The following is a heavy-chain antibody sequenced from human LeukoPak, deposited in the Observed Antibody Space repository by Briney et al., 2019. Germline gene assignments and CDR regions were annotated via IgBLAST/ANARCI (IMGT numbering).Heavy chain of an antibody. CDR1: GFTFSRNG. CDR3: ARDLLYSGSYSWYFDL. J-gene: IGHJ2*01. V-gene: IGHV3-33*01. Sequence: GGSLRLSCAASGFTFSRNGMHWVRQAPGKGLEWVALIYYDGSNKYYVDSVKGRFTISRDNPKNMLYLQMNSLRAEDTAVYYCARDLLYSGSYSWYFDLWGRGTPVTVSS. CDR2: IYYDGSNK. D-gene: IGHD1-26*01.